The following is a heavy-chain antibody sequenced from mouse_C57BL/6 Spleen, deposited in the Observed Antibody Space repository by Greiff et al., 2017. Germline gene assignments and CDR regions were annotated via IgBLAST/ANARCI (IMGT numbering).Heavy chain of an antibody. CDR3: ASTTVVADYAMDY. D-gene: IGHD1-1*01. V-gene: IGHV1-15*01. CDR2: IDPETGGT. CDR1: GYTFTDYE. Sequence: QVQLQQSGAELVRPGASVTLSCKASGYTFTDYEMHWVKQTPVHGLEWIGAIDPETGGTAYNQKFKGKAILTADTSSNTAYLQLSSLTSEDTAVYYCASTTVVADYAMDYWGQGTSVTVSS. J-gene: IGHJ4*01.